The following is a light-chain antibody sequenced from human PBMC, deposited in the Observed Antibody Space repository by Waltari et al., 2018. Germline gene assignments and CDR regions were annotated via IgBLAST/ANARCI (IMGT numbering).Light chain of an antibody. V-gene: IGLV3-1*01. CDR2: EDN. CDR3: QAWVSSTGVV. J-gene: IGLJ2*01. CDR1: NLGDED. Sequence: SFELTQPPSVSVSPGQTASISCSGDNLGDEDVCGYQQKPGRSPLLVIYEDNQRPSGTPERFSGSNTGNTATLTISGTQAVDEADYYCQAWVSSTGVVFGGGTKLTVL.